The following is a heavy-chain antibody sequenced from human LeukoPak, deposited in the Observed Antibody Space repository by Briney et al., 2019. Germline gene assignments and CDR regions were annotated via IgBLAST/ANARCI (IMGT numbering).Heavy chain of an antibody. CDR3: ARDPSYFSYGLDV. CDR1: GFTFSSYW. CDR2: IETDGGST. D-gene: IGHD2/OR15-2a*01. V-gene: IGHV3-74*01. Sequence: PGGSLRLSCAASGFTFSSYWMHWVRQAPGKGLMWVSRIETDGGSTDYADSVKGRFTISRDNAKNTLYLQMSSLRAEDTAVYYCARDPSYFSYGLDVWGQGTTVTVSS. J-gene: IGHJ6*02.